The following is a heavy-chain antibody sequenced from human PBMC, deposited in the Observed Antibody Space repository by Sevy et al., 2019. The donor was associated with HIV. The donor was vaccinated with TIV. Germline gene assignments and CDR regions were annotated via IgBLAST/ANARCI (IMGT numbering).Heavy chain of an antibody. CDR2: INTNTGNP. D-gene: IGHD7-27*01. CDR3: TRDRPNWGNDY. V-gene: IGHV7-4-1*02. J-gene: IGHJ4*02. Sequence: ASVKVSCKASGYTFSSCGMNWVRQAPGQGLEWMGWINTNTGNPTYAQGFRGRFVFSLDTSVSTAFLQINSLKAEDTGVYYCTRDRPNWGNDYSGQGTLVTVSS. CDR1: GYTFSSCG.